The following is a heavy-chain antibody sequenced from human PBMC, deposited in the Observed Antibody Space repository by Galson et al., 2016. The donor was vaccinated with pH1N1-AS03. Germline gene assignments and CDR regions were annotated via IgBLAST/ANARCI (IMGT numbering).Heavy chain of an antibody. J-gene: IGHJ4*02. CDR1: GFTFNDHT. CDR3: TRGQRASYPTFDS. V-gene: IGHV3-9*01. CDR2: ISWNGDKI. Sequence: SLRLSCAASGFTFNDHTMHWVRQAPGKGLEWVSGISWNGDKIDYADSVKGRFSISRDNARNSLYLQMNRLRSEDTALYYCTRGQRASYPTFDSWGQGTRVTVSS. D-gene: IGHD1-26*01.